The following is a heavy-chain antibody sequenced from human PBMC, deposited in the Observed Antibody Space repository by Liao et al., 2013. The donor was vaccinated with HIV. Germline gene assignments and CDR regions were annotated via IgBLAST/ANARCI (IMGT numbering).Heavy chain of an antibody. CDR2: IYHVGTT. Sequence: QVQLQESGPGLVKPSETLSLTCTVSGGSITSSYWSWIRQAPGKGLEWIAYIYHVGTTNYNPSLKSRVTISVDTSKNQFSLKLSSVTAADTAVYYCARADPPYRSSLLGISPFDYWAREPWSPSPQ. CDR3: ARADPPYRSSLLGISPFDY. J-gene: IGHJ4*02. V-gene: IGHV4-59*12. CDR1: GGSITSSY. D-gene: IGHD7-27*01.